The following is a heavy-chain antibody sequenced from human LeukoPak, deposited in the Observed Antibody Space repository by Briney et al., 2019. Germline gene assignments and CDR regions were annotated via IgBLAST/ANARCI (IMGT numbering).Heavy chain of an antibody. D-gene: IGHD3-22*01. J-gene: IGHJ4*02. CDR2: ISGSGDNT. CDR1: GCTVSSNY. V-gene: IGHV3-23*01. CDR3: AKGSYYDSSGSLYFDY. Sequence: GGSLRLSCAASGCTVSSNYMSWVRQAPGKGLEWVSGISGSGDNTYYADSVKGRFTISRDNSKNTLYVQVNSLGTEDTAAYYCAKGSYYDSSGSLYFDYWGQGTLVTVSS.